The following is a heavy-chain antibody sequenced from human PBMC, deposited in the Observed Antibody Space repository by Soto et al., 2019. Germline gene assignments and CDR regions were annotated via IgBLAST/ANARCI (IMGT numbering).Heavy chain of an antibody. J-gene: IGHJ4*02. D-gene: IGHD4-17*01. CDR1: GYTFTSYG. V-gene: IGHV1-18*01. CDR3: ARGTTVETGSY. CDR2: ISAYNGNT. Sequence: QVQLVQSGAEVKKPGASVKVCCKASGYTFTSYGISWVRQAPGQGLEWMGWISAYNGNTNDAQKLQASVTMTTYTSTSKAYMGLRSLRSDDTAVYYCARGTTVETGSYWGQGTLVTVSS.